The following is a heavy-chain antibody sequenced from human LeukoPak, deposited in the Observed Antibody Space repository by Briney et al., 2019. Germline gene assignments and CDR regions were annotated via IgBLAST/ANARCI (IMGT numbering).Heavy chain of an antibody. J-gene: IGHJ6*03. CDR3: ARTPGERYCSGGSCYFHYYYMDV. D-gene: IGHD2-15*01. CDR1: GYTFANYY. Sequence: ASVKISCKASGYTFANYYIHLVRQAPGQGLEWMGLINPSGGSTNYAQKFQGRVTMTRDTSTSTVYMELSSLRSEDTAVYYCARTPGERYCSGGSCYFHYYYMDVWGKGTTVTVS. V-gene: IGHV1-46*01. CDR2: INPSGGST.